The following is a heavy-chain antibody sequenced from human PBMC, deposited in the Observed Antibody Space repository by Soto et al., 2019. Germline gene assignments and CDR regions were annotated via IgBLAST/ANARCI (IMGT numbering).Heavy chain of an antibody. J-gene: IGHJ6*02. CDR2: IYYSGST. V-gene: IGHV4-39*01. CDR3: ARPGTGTRPYYYCGMDV. D-gene: IGHD1-1*01. Sequence: PSATLSLTCTVSGGSISSSSYYWGWIRQPPGKGLEWIGSIYYSGSTYYNPSLKSRVTISVDTSKNQFSLKLSSVTAADPAVYYCARPGTGTRPYYYCGMDVWGQGTTVTVSS. CDR1: GGSISSSSYY.